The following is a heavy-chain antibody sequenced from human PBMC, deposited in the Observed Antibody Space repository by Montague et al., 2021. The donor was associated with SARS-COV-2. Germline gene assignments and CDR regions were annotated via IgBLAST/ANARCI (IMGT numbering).Heavy chain of an antibody. CDR3: ARGGGSCGQRASHLDY. D-gene: IGHD2-15*01. V-gene: IGHV4-61*02. CDR2: IYISGTT. J-gene: IGHJ4*03. CDR1: GGSISSGSYY. Sequence: TLSLTCTVSGGSISSGSYYWSWIRQPAGKGLEWIGRIYISGTTNYNPSLKSRVTISVDTSKNQFSLKLSSVTAADTAVYYCARGGGSCGQRASHLDYWGQGTPVTVSS.